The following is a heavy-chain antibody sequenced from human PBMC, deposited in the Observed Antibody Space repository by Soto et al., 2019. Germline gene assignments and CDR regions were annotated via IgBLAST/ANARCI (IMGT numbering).Heavy chain of an antibody. D-gene: IGHD3-3*01. J-gene: IGHJ6*02. CDR3: AKDANYDFWSGSSNGMDV. Sequence: DSVKGRFTITRDNSKSTLYLQMNSLRAEDTAVYYCAKDANYDFWSGSSNGMDVWGQGTTVTVSS. V-gene: IGHV3-30*02.